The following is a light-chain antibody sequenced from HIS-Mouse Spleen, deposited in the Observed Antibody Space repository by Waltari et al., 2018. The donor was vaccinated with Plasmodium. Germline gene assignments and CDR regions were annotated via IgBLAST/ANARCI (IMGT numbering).Light chain of an antibody. Sequence: EIVFTQSPATLSLSPGDRASLSCRASQSVSSYLAWYQQKPGQAPRLLIYDASNRATGIPARFSGSGSGTDFTLTISSLEPEDFAVYYCQQRSNWPRFTFGPGTKVDIK. J-gene: IGKJ3*01. CDR2: DAS. CDR3: QQRSNWPRFT. CDR1: QSVSSY. V-gene: IGKV3-11*01.